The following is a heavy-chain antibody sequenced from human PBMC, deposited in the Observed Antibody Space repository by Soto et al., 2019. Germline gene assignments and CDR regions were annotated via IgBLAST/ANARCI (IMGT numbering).Heavy chain of an antibody. CDR1: GGSLSTYY. CDR2: IYYTGTT. J-gene: IGHJ4*02. Sequence: SETLSLTCRVSGGSLSTYYWSWIRQSPGMGLEWIGYIYYTGTTNYNPSLKSRVTISVDTSKNQFSLKLSSVTAADTAVYYCASGPNYDFWSGYFRGWGQGTLVTVSS. D-gene: IGHD3-3*01. CDR3: ASGPNYDFWSGYFRG. V-gene: IGHV4-59*01.